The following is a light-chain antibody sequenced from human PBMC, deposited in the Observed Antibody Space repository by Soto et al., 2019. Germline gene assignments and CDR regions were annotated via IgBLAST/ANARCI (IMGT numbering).Light chain of an antibody. CDR2: EVN. CDR1: SSDVGGYNY. V-gene: IGLV2-8*01. Sequence: QSALTQPPSASGSPGQSVAISCTGTSSDVGGYNYVSWYQQHPGKAPKLMIYEVNKRPSGVPDRFSGSKSGNTASLTVSGLQAEDEADSYCSSYAGSSNVFGAGTKGPVL. J-gene: IGLJ1*01. CDR3: SSYAGSSNV.